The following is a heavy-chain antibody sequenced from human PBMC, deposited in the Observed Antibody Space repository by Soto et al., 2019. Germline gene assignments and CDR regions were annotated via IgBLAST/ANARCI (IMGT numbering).Heavy chain of an antibody. V-gene: IGHV3-7*01. CDR3: ARYRDGYNDYYFDY. CDR1: GFTFSSYW. J-gene: IGHJ4*02. D-gene: IGHD5-12*01. Sequence: PGGSLRLSCAASGFTFSSYWMSWVRQAPGKGLEWVANIKQDGSEKYYVDSVKGRFTISRDNAKNSLYLQMNSLRAEDTAVYYCARYRDGYNDYYFDYWGQGTLVTVSS. CDR2: IKQDGSEK.